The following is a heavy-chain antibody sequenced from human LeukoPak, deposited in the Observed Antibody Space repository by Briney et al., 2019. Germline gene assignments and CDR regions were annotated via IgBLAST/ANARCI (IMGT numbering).Heavy chain of an antibody. V-gene: IGHV3-21*01. D-gene: IGHD3-3*01. Sequence: GGSLRLSCAASGFTFSSYSMNWVRQAPGKGLEWVSSISSSSYIYYADSVKGRFTISRDNAENSLYLQMNSLRAEDTAVYYCARDRIPITIFGVALYGMDVWGQGTTVTVSS. CDR2: ISSSSYI. J-gene: IGHJ6*02. CDR1: GFTFSSYS. CDR3: ARDRIPITIFGVALYGMDV.